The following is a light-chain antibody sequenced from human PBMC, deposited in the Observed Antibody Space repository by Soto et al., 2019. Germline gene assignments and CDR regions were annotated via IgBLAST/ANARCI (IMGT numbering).Light chain of an antibody. Sequence: QAVVTQPASVSGSPGQSITISCTGTSSDVGAYNYVSWYQQHPGKAPKLMIYDVSDRPSGVSNRFSGSKSGNTASLTISGLQAEDEADYHCSSHTTSSTVVFGGGTKVTVL. J-gene: IGLJ3*02. CDR3: SSHTTSSTVV. V-gene: IGLV2-14*01. CDR2: DVS. CDR1: SSDVGAYNY.